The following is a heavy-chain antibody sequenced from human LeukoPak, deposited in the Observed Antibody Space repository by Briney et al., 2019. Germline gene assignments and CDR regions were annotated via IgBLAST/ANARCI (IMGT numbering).Heavy chain of an antibody. D-gene: IGHD3-3*01. CDR3: ARRQEYDFWSGYGEYYFDY. J-gene: IGHJ4*02. Sequence: PSETLSLTCAVSGYSISSGYYWGWIRQPPGKGLEWIGSIYHSGSTCYNPSLKSRVTISVDTSKNQFSLKLSSVTAADTAVYYCARRQEYDFWSGYGEYYFDYWGQGTLVTVSS. CDR2: IYHSGST. CDR1: GYSISSGYY. V-gene: IGHV4-38-2*01.